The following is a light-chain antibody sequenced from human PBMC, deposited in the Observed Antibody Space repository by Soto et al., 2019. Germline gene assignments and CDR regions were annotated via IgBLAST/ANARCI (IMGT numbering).Light chain of an antibody. J-gene: IGKJ1*01. Sequence: DIQMTQSPSSLSASEGDRVTITCRAVQSISNYLNWYQQRPGKAPRLLIYDSSSLQSGVPSRFSGSGSGTDFTLTISSLQPEDFATYYCQQSYSTPRTFGQGTKVEIK. CDR1: QSISNY. CDR3: QQSYSTPRT. CDR2: DSS. V-gene: IGKV1-39*01.